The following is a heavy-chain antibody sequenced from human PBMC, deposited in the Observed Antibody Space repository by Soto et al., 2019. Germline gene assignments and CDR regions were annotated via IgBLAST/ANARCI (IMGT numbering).Heavy chain of an antibody. CDR2: IYYSGST. CDR3: ARRDPGYYGSGSSFFDY. Sequence: QVQLQESGPGLVKPSQTLSLTCTVSGGSISRGGYYWSWIRQHPGKGLEWIGYIYYSGSTYYNPSLKSRVTIAVDTSKNQFSLKLSSVTAADTAVYYCARRDPGYYGSGSSFFDYWGQGTLVTVSS. J-gene: IGHJ4*02. V-gene: IGHV4-31*03. D-gene: IGHD3-10*01. CDR1: GGSISRGGYY.